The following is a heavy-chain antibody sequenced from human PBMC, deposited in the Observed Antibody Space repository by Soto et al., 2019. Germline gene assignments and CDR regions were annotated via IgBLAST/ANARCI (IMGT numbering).Heavy chain of an antibody. J-gene: IGHJ3*02. CDR1: GFTFSSYS. Sequence: EVQLVESGGGLVKPGGSLRLSCAASGFTFSSYSMNWVRQAPGKGLEWVSSISSSSSYIYYADSVKGRFTISRDNAKNSLYLQMNSLRAEDTAVYYCASANGDYDAFDIWGQGTMVTVSS. V-gene: IGHV3-21*01. D-gene: IGHD4-17*01. CDR2: ISSSSSYI. CDR3: ASANGDYDAFDI.